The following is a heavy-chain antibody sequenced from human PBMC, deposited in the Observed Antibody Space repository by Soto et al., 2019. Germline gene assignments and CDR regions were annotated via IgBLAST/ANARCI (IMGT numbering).Heavy chain of an antibody. Sequence: SLRLSFAASGFTCGNHAMSWFFQATGKGLEWVGFIRSKAYGGTTEYAASVKGRFTISRDDSKSIAYLQMNSLKTEDTAVYYCTTGGGSYYNWFDPWGQGTLVTVSS. J-gene: IGHJ5*02. CDR2: IRSKAYGGTT. CDR1: GFTCGNHA. CDR3: TTGGGSYYNWFDP. D-gene: IGHD2-15*01. V-gene: IGHV3-49*03.